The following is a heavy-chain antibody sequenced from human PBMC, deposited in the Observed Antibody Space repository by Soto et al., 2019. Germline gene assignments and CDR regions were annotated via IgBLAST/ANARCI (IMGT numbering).Heavy chain of an antibody. D-gene: IGHD4-17*01. CDR1: GFSFSSYG. J-gene: IGHJ5*02. CDR3: ARGQDDYGDSDVWFDP. Sequence: EEQLLESGGGLVQPGGSLRLSCAASGFSFSSYGMSWVRQAPGKGPEWVSGISGGGDSTYYADSVKGRFTISRDKSKNTLYLQMNSLRAEDTAVYYCARGQDDYGDSDVWFDPWGQGTLVSVSS. V-gene: IGHV3-23*01. CDR2: ISGGGDST.